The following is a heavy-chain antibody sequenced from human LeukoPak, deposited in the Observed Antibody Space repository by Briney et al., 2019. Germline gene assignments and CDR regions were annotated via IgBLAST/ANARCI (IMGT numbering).Heavy chain of an antibody. CDR1: GGSISSYY. CDR3: ARDLGYAGYNSGDDY. J-gene: IGHJ4*02. Sequence: SETLSLTCTVSGGSISSYYWSWIRQPLGKGLEWIGYIYYSGSTNYNPSLKSRVTISVDTSKNQFSLKLSSVTAADTAVYYCARDLGYAGYNSGDDYWGQGTLVTVSS. CDR2: IYYSGST. V-gene: IGHV4-59*01. D-gene: IGHD6-19*01.